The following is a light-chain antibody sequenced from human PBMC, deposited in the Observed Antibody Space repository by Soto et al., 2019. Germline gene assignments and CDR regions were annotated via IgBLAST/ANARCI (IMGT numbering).Light chain of an antibody. V-gene: IGKV1-17*01. J-gene: IGKJ1*01. CDR3: LQYRSFPRT. Sequence: DIQLTQSPSSLSASVGDRVTITCRASQRIRDDLGWYQQKAGEAPKRLIYAASSLHSGVPSRFSGSGSGTEFTLTISSLQPEDFATYYCLQYRSFPRTLGQGTKVDIK. CDR2: AAS. CDR1: QRIRDD.